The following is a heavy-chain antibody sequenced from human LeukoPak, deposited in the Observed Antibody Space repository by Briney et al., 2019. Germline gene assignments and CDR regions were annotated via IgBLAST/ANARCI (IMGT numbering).Heavy chain of an antibody. J-gene: IGHJ4*02. Sequence: GGSLRLSCAASGFTFSSNAMSWVRQAPGKGLEWVSGISGSGGSTYYADSVKGRFTISRDNSKNTLYLQMNSLRAEDTAVYYCAKKNAGYYDSSGYRYDYWGQGTLATVSS. CDR1: GFTFSSNA. CDR3: AKKNAGYYDSSGYRYDY. D-gene: IGHD3-22*01. V-gene: IGHV3-23*01. CDR2: ISGSGGST.